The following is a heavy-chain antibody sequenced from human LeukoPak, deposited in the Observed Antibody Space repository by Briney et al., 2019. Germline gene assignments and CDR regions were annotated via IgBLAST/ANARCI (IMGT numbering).Heavy chain of an antibody. Sequence: SETLSLTCTVSGGSISSGGYYWSWIRQHPGKGLEWIGYIYYSGSTYYNPSLKSRVTISVDTSKNQFPLKLSSVTAADTAVYYCARDGQLSGYQNWFDPWGQGTLVTVSS. CDR2: IYYSGST. CDR3: ARDGQLSGYQNWFDP. V-gene: IGHV4-31*03. D-gene: IGHD3-22*01. CDR1: GGSISSGGYY. J-gene: IGHJ5*02.